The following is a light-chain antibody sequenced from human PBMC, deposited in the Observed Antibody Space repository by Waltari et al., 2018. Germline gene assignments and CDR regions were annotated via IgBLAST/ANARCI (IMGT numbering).Light chain of an antibody. CDR2: DFS. J-gene: IGLJ1*01. CDR3: TSYTGFSVRPYV. V-gene: IGLV2-14*03. Sequence: QSALTQPASVSGSPGQSITISCTGTSSDDGSYKYVSWYQQHPGNAPKLLIYDFSNRPSEVSNRFSGSKSGNTASLTISGLQTEDEATYYCTSYTGFSVRPYVFGTGTKVTVL. CDR1: SSDDGSYKY.